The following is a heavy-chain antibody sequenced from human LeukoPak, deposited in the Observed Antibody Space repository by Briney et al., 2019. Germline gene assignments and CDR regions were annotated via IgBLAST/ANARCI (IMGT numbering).Heavy chain of an antibody. J-gene: IGHJ3*02. V-gene: IGHV5-51*01. CDR2: IYPGDSDT. D-gene: IGHD3-3*01. Sequence: GESLKISCKGSGYSFTSYWIGWVRQMPGKGLEWMGIIYPGDSDTRYSPSFQGQVTTSADKSISTAYLQWSSLKASDTAMYYCVRPESFTIFGAFDIWGQGTMVTVSS. CDR3: VRPESFTIFGAFDI. CDR1: GYSFTSYW.